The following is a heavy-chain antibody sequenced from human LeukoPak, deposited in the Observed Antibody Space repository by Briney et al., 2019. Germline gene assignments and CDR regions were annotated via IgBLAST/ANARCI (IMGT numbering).Heavy chain of an antibody. CDR3: ANFPKYITLDY. CDR1: GFTFSSYE. V-gene: IGHV3-48*03. J-gene: IGHJ4*02. Sequence: QSGGSLRLSCAASGFTFSSYEMNWVRQAPGKGLDWVSYISTSVSTMYYADSVKGRFTISRDNAKNSLYLQMNSLRVEDTAVYYCANFPKYITLDYWGQGTLVTVSS. D-gene: IGHD2/OR15-2a*01. CDR2: ISTSVSTM.